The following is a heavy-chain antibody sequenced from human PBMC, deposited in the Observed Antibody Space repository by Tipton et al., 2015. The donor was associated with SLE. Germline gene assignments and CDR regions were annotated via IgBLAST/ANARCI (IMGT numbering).Heavy chain of an antibody. CDR2: FIPILGIV. V-gene: IGHV1-69*04. CDR1: GGTFSSYT. Sequence: QSGAEVKKPGSSVKVSCKASGGTFSSYTISWVRQAPGQGLEWMGRFIPILGIVNYAQKFQGRVTITADESTSTAYMELSSLRSEDTAVYYCATAYCSTNTHCYDYMDVWGKATTVTVSS. CDR3: ATAYCSTNTHCYDYMDV. J-gene: IGHJ6*03. D-gene: IGHD2-2*01.